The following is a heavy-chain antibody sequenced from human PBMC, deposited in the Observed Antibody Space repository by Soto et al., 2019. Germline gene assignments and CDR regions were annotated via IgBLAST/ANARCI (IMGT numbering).Heavy chain of an antibody. V-gene: IGHV3-21*01. CDR1: GFTFSSYS. D-gene: IGHD3-22*01. CDR2: ISSSSSYI. Sequence: GGSLRLSCAASGFTFSSYSMNWVRQAPGKGLEWVSSISSSSSYIYYADSVKGRFTISRDNAKNSLYLQMNSLRAEDTAVYYCARELRGTMIVVVAFDIWGQGKMVTVS. J-gene: IGHJ3*02. CDR3: ARELRGTMIVVVAFDI.